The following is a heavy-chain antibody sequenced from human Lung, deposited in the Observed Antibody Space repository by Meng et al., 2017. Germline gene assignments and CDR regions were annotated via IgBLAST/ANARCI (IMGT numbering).Heavy chain of an antibody. CDR3: ASGTTNMAHDFDY. J-gene: IGHJ4*02. D-gene: IGHD5-24*01. Sequence: VQLQPWGAAVLSPWETPSPTSVAAGGSVSDYCWSWIRQPPGKGLEWIGEINHSGSTNYNPSLESRATISVDTSQNNLSLKLRYVTAADSAVYDCASGTTNMAHDFDYWGQGTLVTVSS. CDR1: GGSVSDYC. CDR2: INHSGST. V-gene: IGHV4-34*01.